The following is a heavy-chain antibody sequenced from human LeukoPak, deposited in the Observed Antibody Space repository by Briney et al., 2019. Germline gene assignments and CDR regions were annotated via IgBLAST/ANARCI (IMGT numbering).Heavy chain of an antibody. Sequence: SGGSLRLSCAASGFTFSSYGMDWVRQAPGKGLEWVAFIRHDGSNKYYVDSVKGRFTISRDNSENTLYLQMNSLRPEDTAMYYCAKDPTAHYYDSAVYFDYWGQGTLVTVSS. CDR1: GFTFSSYG. V-gene: IGHV3-30*02. CDR2: IRHDGSNK. D-gene: IGHD3-22*01. CDR3: AKDPTAHYYDSAVYFDY. J-gene: IGHJ4*02.